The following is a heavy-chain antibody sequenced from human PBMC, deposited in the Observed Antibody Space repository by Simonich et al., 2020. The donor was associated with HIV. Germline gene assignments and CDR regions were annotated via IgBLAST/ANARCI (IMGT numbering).Heavy chain of an antibody. V-gene: IGHV1-2*06. J-gene: IGHJ5*02. CDR1: GYTFTGYY. CDR3: ARDDISGYYSTQNWFDP. CDR2: INPDSGGT. D-gene: IGHD3-22*01. Sequence: QVQLVQSGAEVKKPGASVKVSCKASGYTFTGYYMHWVRQAPGQGLEWMGRINPDSGGTNYAQKLQGRVTMTRDTSISTTYMELSRLRSDDTAIYYCARDDISGYYSTQNWFDPWGQGTLVTVSS.